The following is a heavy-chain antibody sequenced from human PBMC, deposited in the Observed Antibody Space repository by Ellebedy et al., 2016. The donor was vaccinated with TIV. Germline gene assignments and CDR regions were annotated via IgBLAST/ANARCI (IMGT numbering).Heavy chain of an antibody. V-gene: IGHV4-59*01. CDR2: INYSGAT. CDR1: GGSIRSYY. Sequence: MPSETLSLTCAVSGGSIRSYYWTWIRQPPGKGLEWIGYINYSGATNYNPSLQSRVTISLDTSKNRLSLKLRSVTAADTAMYYCAKMTAATGRCDWFDPWGQGTLVTVSS. J-gene: IGHJ5*02. D-gene: IGHD6-13*01. CDR3: AKMTAATGRCDWFDP.